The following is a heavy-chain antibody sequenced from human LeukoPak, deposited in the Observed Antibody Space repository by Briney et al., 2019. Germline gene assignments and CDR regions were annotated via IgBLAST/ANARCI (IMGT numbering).Heavy chain of an antibody. CDR1: GGSISSHY. V-gene: IGHV4-59*11. Sequence: SETLSLTCTVSGGSISSHYWSWIRQPPGKGLEWIGYIYYSGSTNYNPSLKSRVTISVDTSKNQFSLKLSSVTAADTAVYYCAREGYYYDSSGDWRDYYFDYWGQGTLVTVSS. J-gene: IGHJ4*02. CDR2: IYYSGST. D-gene: IGHD3-22*01. CDR3: AREGYYYDSSGDWRDYYFDY.